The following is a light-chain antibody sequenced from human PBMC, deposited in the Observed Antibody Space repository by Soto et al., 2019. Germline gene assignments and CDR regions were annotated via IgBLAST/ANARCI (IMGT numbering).Light chain of an antibody. CDR1: SSDVGGSNY. CDR2: DVS. Sequence: QSALTQPASVSGSPGQSITISCTGTSSDVGGSNYVSWYQQHPGKAPKLMIYDVSNRPSGVSNRFSGSKSGNTASLNISGLQAEDEADYYCGSYTSSSTLYVFGTGTKLTVL. CDR3: GSYTSSSTLYV. J-gene: IGLJ1*01. V-gene: IGLV2-14*01.